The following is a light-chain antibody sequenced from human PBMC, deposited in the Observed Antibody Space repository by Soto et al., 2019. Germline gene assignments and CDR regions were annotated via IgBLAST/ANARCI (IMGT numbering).Light chain of an antibody. CDR3: AAWDDSLSGRV. Sequence: QAVVTQPPSASGAPGQRVTISCSGSDSNIGTKYVSWYQQLPGTAPKLLIYTNDQRPSGVPDRFSGSKSGTSASLAISGLRSEDEADYFWAAWDDSLSGRVFGGGTQLTVL. V-gene: IGLV1-47*01. CDR2: TND. J-gene: IGLJ3*02. CDR1: DSNIGTKY.